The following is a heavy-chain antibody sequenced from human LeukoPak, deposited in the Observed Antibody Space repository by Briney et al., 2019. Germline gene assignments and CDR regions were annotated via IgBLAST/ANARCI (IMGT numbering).Heavy chain of an antibody. CDR3: AKAPGYSSSSFDY. CDR2: ISYDGSNK. D-gene: IGHD6-13*01. Sequence: PGGSLRLSCAASGFTFNSYAMHWVRQAPGRGLEWVAVISYDGSNKYYADSVKGRFTISRDNSKNTLYLQMNSLRAEDTAVYYCAKAPGYSSSSFDYWGQGTLVTVSS. J-gene: IGHJ4*02. V-gene: IGHV3-30-3*01. CDR1: GFTFNSYA.